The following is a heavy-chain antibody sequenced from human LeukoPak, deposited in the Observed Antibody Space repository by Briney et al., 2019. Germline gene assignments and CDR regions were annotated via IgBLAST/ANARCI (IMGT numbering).Heavy chain of an antibody. CDR1: GFTFSSYS. Sequence: PGGSLRLSCAASGFTFSSYSMNWVRQAPGKGLEWVSSISSSSSYIYYADSVKGRFTISRDNAKNSLYLQMNSLRAEDTAVYYCARDIGSPPSTVTGWFDPWGQGTLVTVSS. CDR3: ARDIGSPPSTVTGWFDP. CDR2: ISSSSSYI. V-gene: IGHV3-21*01. J-gene: IGHJ5*02. D-gene: IGHD4-17*01.